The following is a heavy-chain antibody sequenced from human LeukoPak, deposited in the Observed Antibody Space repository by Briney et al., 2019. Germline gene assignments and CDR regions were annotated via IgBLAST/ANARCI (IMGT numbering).Heavy chain of an antibody. D-gene: IGHD2-2*01. CDR1: GLTFHYHY. J-gene: IGHJ4*02. CDR3: ARARCSSTTCPYFDY. V-gene: IGHV3-11*01. CDR2: IRGGASII. Sequence: TLSPSSAASGLTFHYHYMSWIRQAPGQCLASAIYIRGGASIIYYADSVKGRFTISRDNGKSSLYLQMTSLRAEDTAVYYCARARCSSTTCPYFDYWGQGTLVTVSS.